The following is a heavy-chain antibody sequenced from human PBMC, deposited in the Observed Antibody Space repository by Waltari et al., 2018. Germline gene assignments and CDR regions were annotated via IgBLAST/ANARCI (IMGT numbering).Heavy chain of an antibody. CDR2: ISYDGSKK. D-gene: IGHD2-21*01. CDR1: GFTFTNNA. Sequence: QVQLVESGGGVAQPGRSLRLSCAASGFTFTNNAMHWVRQAPGKGLEWVAVISYDGSKKYYANSVKGRFTISRDNSKNTLYLQMSSLRAEETALYYCAREGPSYSGFDYWGQGSLVTVSS. J-gene: IGHJ4*02. CDR3: AREGPSYSGFDY. V-gene: IGHV3-30-3*01.